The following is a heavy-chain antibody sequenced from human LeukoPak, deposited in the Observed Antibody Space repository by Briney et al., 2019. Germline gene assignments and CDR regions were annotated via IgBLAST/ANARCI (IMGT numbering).Heavy chain of an antibody. J-gene: IGHJ4*02. CDR3: AKRSPFYFDY. CDR1: GSTFSSYD. Sequence: PGGSLRLSCAASGSTFSSYDMHWVRQAPGKGLEWVAVISYDGSNRDYVDSVKGRFTISRDNSKNTLYLQMNSLRAEDTAVYYCAKRSPFYFDYWGQGTLVSVSS. CDR2: ISYDGSNR. V-gene: IGHV3-30*18.